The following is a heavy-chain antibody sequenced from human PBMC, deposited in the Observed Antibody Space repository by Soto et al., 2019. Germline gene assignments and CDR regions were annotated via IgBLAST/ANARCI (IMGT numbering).Heavy chain of an antibody. CDR2: ISAYNGNT. CDR1: GYTFTSYG. Sequence: ASVKVSCKASGYTFTSYGISWVRHAPGQGLEWMGWISAYNGNTKYAQKLQGRVTMTTDTSTTTAYMELRSLRSDDTAVYYCAREGIVVVPAAATYYYFGMDVWGQGTTVTSP. CDR3: AREGIVVVPAAATYYYFGMDV. D-gene: IGHD2-2*01. V-gene: IGHV1-18*01. J-gene: IGHJ6*02.